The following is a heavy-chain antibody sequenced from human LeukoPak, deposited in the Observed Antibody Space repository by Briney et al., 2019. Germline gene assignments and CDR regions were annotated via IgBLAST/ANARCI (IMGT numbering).Heavy chain of an antibody. D-gene: IGHD1-14*01. Sequence: GGSLRLSCAVSGFTFSSYVMSWVRQAPGKGLEWVSTISNSDDSTYYADSVKGRFTISRDSSENTLFLRMNSLRAEDTAVYYCAKATGYLLWGQGTLVIVSS. J-gene: IGHJ4*02. CDR3: AKATGYLL. V-gene: IGHV3-23*01. CDR2: ISNSDDST. CDR1: GFTFSSYV.